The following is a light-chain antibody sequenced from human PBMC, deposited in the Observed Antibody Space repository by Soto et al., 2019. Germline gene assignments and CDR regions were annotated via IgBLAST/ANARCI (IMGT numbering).Light chain of an antibody. CDR2: ASS. CDR1: QSISPY. J-gene: IGKJ2*04. Sequence: DIQMTQSPSSLSASVGDRVTITCRVSQSISPYLNWYQHKPGKAPKLLIFASSTLHSGVPSRFSGSGSGTDFTLTISALQPEDFATYYCQQTYTTPCSFGQGTKLETK. V-gene: IGKV1-39*01. CDR3: QQTYTTPCS.